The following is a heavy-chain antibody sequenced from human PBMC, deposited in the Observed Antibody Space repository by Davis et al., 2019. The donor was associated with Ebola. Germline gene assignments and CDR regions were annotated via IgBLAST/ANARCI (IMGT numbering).Heavy chain of an antibody. CDR1: GYTFTGYY. Sequence: AASVKVSCKASGYTFTGYYMHWVRQAPGHGLEWMGRINPNSGGTNYAQKFQGRVTMNRDTSISTAYMELRSLRSDDTAVYYCARESYSYGMDVWGQGTTVTVSS. J-gene: IGHJ6*02. CDR3: ARESYSYGMDV. CDR2: INPNSGGT. V-gene: IGHV1-2*06. D-gene: IGHD2-21*01.